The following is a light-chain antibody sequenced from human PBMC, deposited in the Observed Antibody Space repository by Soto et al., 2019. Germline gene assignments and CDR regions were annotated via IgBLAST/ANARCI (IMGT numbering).Light chain of an antibody. Sequence: QSVLTQPASVSGSPGQSITLSCTGTSGDIGSYNRVSWYQQHPGKAPKLIIYEVTDRPSGVSNRFSGSKSGNTASLTISGLQAEEEAEYYCSSYTNINTRACVFGTGTKLTGL. CDR1: SGDIGSYNR. CDR3: SSYTNINTRACV. CDR2: EVT. V-gene: IGLV2-14*01. J-gene: IGLJ1*01.